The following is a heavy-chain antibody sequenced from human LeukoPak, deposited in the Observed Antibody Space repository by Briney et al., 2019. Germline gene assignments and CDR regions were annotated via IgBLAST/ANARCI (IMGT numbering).Heavy chain of an antibody. V-gene: IGHV3-11*03. J-gene: IGHJ4*02. CDR1: GIPFSDYY. D-gene: IGHD6-13*01. CDR2: ISSSSSYT. CDR3: AAGTAADF. Sequence: KSGRSLRLSCVVSGIPFSDYYMNWIRKAPGKGLEWISYISSSSSYTDYADSVKGRFTISRDNAKSALYLQMHSLRLEDTAVYYCAAGTAADFWGQGTLVTVSS.